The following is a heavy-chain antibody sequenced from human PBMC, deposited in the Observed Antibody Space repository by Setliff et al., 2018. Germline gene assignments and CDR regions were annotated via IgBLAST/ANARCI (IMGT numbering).Heavy chain of an antibody. J-gene: IGHJ5*02. CDR1: GFTLSDYY. Sequence: SCAASGFTLSDYYMSWIRQAPGKGLEWVSYISGSGYTIYYADSVKGRFTISRDNAKNSLYLQMNSLRGEDTAVYYCARDYPGPDHWGQGTLVTVSS. D-gene: IGHD3-16*02. CDR2: ISGSGYTI. V-gene: IGHV3-11*04. CDR3: ARDYPGPDH.